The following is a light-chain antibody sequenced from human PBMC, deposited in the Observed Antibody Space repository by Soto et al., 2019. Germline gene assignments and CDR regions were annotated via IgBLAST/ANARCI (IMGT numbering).Light chain of an antibody. Sequence: QSVLTQPPSVSGSPGQSVTISCTGTRSDVGSYNRVSWYQQPPGKAPKLLIYEVNNRPGGVPDRFSGSKSGNTASLTISGLQAEDEADYYCSFYTSTYTFVFGTGTKVTVL. J-gene: IGLJ1*01. V-gene: IGLV2-18*01. CDR1: RSDVGSYNR. CDR2: EVN. CDR3: SFYTSTYTFV.